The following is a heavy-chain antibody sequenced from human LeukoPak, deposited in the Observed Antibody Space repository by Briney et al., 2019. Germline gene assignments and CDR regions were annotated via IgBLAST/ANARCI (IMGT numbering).Heavy chain of an antibody. CDR3: ARAGGEGAWYYDSSGYYYVLDY. CDR1: GYTFTSYD. CDR2: MNPNSGNT. Sequence: ASVKVSCKASGYTFTSYDINWVRQATGQGLEWMGWMNPNSGNTGYAQKFQGRVTVTRNTSISTAYMELSSLRSEDTAVYYCARAGGEGAWYYDSSGYYYVLDYWGQGTLVTVSS. V-gene: IGHV1-8*01. D-gene: IGHD3-22*01. J-gene: IGHJ4*02.